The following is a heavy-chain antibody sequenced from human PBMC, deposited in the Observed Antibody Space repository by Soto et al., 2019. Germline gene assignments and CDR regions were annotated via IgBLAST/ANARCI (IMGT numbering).Heavy chain of an antibody. J-gene: IGHJ6*02. CDR1: GYTFTSYG. CDR3: ARVLPTMDV. Sequence: QVQLVQSGAEVKKPGASVKVSCKASGYTFTSYGISWVRQAPGQGLEWMGWIRAYNGNTNYAQKLQGRVTMTTDTPPSTGYMELTGLRFDDTAVYFCARVLPTMDVWGQGTTVTVAS. D-gene: IGHD4-4*01. V-gene: IGHV1-18*01. CDR2: IRAYNGNT.